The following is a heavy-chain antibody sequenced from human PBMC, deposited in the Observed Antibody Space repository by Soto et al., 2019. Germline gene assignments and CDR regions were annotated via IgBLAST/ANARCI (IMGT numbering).Heavy chain of an antibody. CDR2: INHSGST. CDR1: GGSFSGYY. CDR3: ARTMGNFWSGYYYYYYGMDV. D-gene: IGHD3-3*01. Sequence: SETLSLTCAVYGGSFSGYYWSWIRQPPGKGLEWIGEINHSGSTNYNPSLKSRVTIPVDTSKNQFSLKLSSVTAADTAVYYCARTMGNFWSGYYYYYYGMDVWGQGTTVTVS. V-gene: IGHV4-34*01. J-gene: IGHJ6*02.